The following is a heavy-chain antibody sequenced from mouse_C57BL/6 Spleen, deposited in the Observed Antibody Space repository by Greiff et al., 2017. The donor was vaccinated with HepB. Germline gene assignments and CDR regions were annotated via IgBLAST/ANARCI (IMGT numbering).Heavy chain of an antibody. CDR3: ARRIYYGFDY. CDR2: IYPGDGDT. D-gene: IGHD2-1*01. V-gene: IGHV1-80*01. CDR1: GYAFSSYW. Sequence: VQLQESGAELVKPGASVKVSCKASGYAFSSYWMNWVKQRPGKGLEWIGQIYPGDGDTNYNGKFKGKATLTADKSSSTAYMQLSSLTSEDSAVYFCARRIYYGFDYWGQGTTLTVSS. J-gene: IGHJ2*01.